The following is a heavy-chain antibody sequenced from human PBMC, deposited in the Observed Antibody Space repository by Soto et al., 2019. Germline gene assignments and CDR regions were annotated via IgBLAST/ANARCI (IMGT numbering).Heavy chain of an antibody. D-gene: IGHD3-10*01. CDR3: ARVSEHGSGSYYMDY. Sequence: GASVKVSCKASGYTFTGYYMHWVRQAPGQGLEWMGWINPNSGGTNYAQKFQGWVTMTRDTSISTAYMELSRLRSDDTAVYYCARVSEHGSGSYYMDYWGQGTLVTVSS. V-gene: IGHV1-2*04. CDR1: GYTFTGYY. CDR2: INPNSGGT. J-gene: IGHJ4*02.